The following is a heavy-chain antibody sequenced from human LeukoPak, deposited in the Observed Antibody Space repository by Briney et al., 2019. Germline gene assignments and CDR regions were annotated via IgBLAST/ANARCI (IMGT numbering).Heavy chain of an antibody. CDR2: ISGSGGST. J-gene: IGHJ5*02. Sequence: GGTLRLSCAASGFTFSRNGMTWVRQAPGKGLEWVSAISGSGGSTYYADSVKGRFTISRDNSKNTLYLQMNSLRAEDTAVYYCARGPVRIAARPGWFDPWGQGTLVTVSS. CDR3: ARGPVRIAARPGWFDP. V-gene: IGHV3-23*01. CDR1: GFTFSRNG. D-gene: IGHD6-6*01.